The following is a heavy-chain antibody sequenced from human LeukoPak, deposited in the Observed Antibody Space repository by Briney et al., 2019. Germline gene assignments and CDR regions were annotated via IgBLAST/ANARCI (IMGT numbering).Heavy chain of an antibody. D-gene: IGHD2-2*01. J-gene: IGHJ4*02. CDR1: GGSISSYY. CDR2: IYYSGST. Sequence: SETLSLTCTVSGGSISSYYWSWIRQPPGRGLEWIGYIYYSGSTNYNPSLKSRVTISVDTSKNQFSLKLSSVTAADTAVYYCARYCSSTSCWTEGFDYWGQGTLVTVSS. V-gene: IGHV4-59*01. CDR3: ARYCSSTSCWTEGFDY.